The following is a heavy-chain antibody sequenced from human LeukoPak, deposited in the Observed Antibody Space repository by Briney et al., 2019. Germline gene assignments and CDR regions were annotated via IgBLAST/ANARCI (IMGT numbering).Heavy chain of an antibody. V-gene: IGHV3-23*01. CDR3: AKDGSSSWYGWFDP. CDR2: ISGSGGST. Sequence: PGGSLRLSCAASGFTFSSYAMSWVRQAPGKGLEWVSVISGSGGSTYSADSVKGRFTISRDNSKNTLYLQMNSLRAEDTAVYYCAKDGSSSWYGWFDPWGQGTLVTVSS. CDR1: GFTFSSYA. D-gene: IGHD6-13*01. J-gene: IGHJ5*02.